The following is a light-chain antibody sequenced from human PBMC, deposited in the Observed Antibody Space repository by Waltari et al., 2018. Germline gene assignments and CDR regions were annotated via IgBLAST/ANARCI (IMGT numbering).Light chain of an antibody. CDR2: AAS. J-gene: IGKJ1*01. CDR3: QQSHTAPWT. V-gene: IGKV1-39*01. Sequence: DIQMTQSPSSLSVSVGGRVTITCRATQSISDYLNWYQQKPGKAPNLLISAASHLKTGVPSRFSGSGSGTHFTLTISSLQPEDFATYFCQQSHTAPWTFGQGTKV. CDR1: QSISDY.